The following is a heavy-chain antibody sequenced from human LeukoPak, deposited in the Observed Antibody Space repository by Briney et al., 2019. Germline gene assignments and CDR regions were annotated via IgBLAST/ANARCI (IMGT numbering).Heavy chain of an antibody. V-gene: IGHV3-21*01. Sequence: PGGSLRLSCAGSGFTFSSYSMNWVRQAPGKGLEWVSSITSSNNYIYYADSVKGRFTISRDNAKNSLYLQMNSLRAEDTAVYYCARVGGEPDPHFDYWGQGTLVTVSS. CDR3: ARVGGEPDPHFDY. CDR1: GFTFSSYS. J-gene: IGHJ4*02. D-gene: IGHD1-14*01. CDR2: ITSSNNYI.